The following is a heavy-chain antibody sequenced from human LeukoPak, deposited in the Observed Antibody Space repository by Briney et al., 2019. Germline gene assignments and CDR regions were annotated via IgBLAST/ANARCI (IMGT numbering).Heavy chain of an antibody. CDR1: GFTFSSYW. J-gene: IGHJ4*02. V-gene: IGHV3-7*01. CDR2: IKQDGSEK. D-gene: IGHD3-10*01. Sequence: PGGSLRLSCMASGFTFSSYWMTWVRQAPGKGLEWVAYIKQDGSEKYYVDSVKGRFTISRDNAKSSLFLQMNSLRAEDTAVYHCAREIGGVPGDLFDYWGQGTLVTVSS. CDR3: AREIGGVPGDLFDY.